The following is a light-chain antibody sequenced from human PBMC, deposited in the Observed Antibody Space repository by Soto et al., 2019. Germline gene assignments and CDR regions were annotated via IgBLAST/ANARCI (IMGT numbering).Light chain of an antibody. V-gene: IGKV3-20*01. CDR1: QGVSNSY. CDR3: QQYGGSPVT. J-gene: IGKJ2*01. CDR2: HAS. Sequence: EIVLTQSPGTLSLSPGERATLSCRASQGVSNSYLAWYQQKPGQAPRLLIYHASSRATGIPDRFRGRGSGTDFTLTVSRLEPEDFAVYYCQQYGGSPVTFGQGTKLEIK.